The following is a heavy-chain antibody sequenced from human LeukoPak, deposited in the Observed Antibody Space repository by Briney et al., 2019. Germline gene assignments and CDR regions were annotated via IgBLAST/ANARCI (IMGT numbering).Heavy chain of an antibody. J-gene: IGHJ4*02. CDR2: IYYGGNA. CDR3: ARHYAYSYGYVDH. Sequence: SETLSLTCTVSGASISSHSYCWGWIRQPPGKGLEWIASIYYGGNAYYNSSFKSRVTLSVDTSKDQFSLNLSSVTAADTAVYYCARHYAYSYGYVDHWGQGTLVTVSS. CDR1: GASISSHSYC. D-gene: IGHD5-18*01. V-gene: IGHV4-39*01.